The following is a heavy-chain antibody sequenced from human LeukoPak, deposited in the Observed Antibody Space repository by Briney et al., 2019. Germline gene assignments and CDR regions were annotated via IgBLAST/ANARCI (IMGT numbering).Heavy chain of an antibody. D-gene: IGHD6-19*01. J-gene: IGHJ4*02. V-gene: IGHV4-59*01. CDR3: ATTEGSGCHLD. CDR1: GGSFSGYY. CDR2: IYYSGNT. Sequence: SETLSLTCAVYGGSFSGYYWSWIRQPPGKGLEWIGYIYYSGNTNYNPSLKSRVTISVDTSKNQFSLKLSSVTAADTAVYYCATTEGSGCHLDWGQGTLVTVSS.